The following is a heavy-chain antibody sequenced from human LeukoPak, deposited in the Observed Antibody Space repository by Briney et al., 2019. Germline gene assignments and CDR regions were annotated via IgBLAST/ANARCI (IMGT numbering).Heavy chain of an antibody. Sequence: SETLSLTCTVSGGSISSGDYYWSWIRQPPGKGLEWIGYIYYSGSTYYNPSLKSRVTISVDTSKNQFSLKLSSVTAADTAVYYRARGDSSSWYDGIWFDPWGQGTLVTVSS. V-gene: IGHV4-30-4*01. CDR1: GGSISSGDYY. J-gene: IGHJ5*02. CDR2: IYYSGST. CDR3: ARGDSSSWYDGIWFDP. D-gene: IGHD6-13*01.